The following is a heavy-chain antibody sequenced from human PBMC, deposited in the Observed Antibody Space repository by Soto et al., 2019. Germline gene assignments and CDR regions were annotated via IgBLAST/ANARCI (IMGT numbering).Heavy chain of an antibody. CDR1: GFTFSSYG. Sequence: PGGSLRLSCAASGFTFSSYGMHWVRQAPGKGLDCVVVISYDGSNKYYSVSVKGRFTISRDNSKNTLYLQMNSLRAEDTALYYCAKDMGFMVRGVITPLYYWGQGTLVTVSS. D-gene: IGHD3-10*01. CDR2: ISYDGSNK. V-gene: IGHV3-30*18. CDR3: AKDMGFMVRGVITPLYY. J-gene: IGHJ4*02.